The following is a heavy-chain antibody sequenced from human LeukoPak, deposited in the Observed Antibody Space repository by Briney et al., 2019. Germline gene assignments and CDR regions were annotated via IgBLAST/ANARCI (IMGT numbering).Heavy chain of an antibody. Sequence: SETLSLTCTVSGGSISSRSYYWGWLRQPPGKGLEWIGSIHYSGSTYYNPSLKSRVTISVDTSKNQFSLKLSSVTAADTAVYYCASQPGAGDLRWLQLDYYFDYWGQGTLVTVSS. D-gene: IGHD5-24*01. CDR2: IHYSGST. CDR3: ASQPGAGDLRWLQLDYYFDY. V-gene: IGHV4-39*01. CDR1: GGSISSRSYY. J-gene: IGHJ4*02.